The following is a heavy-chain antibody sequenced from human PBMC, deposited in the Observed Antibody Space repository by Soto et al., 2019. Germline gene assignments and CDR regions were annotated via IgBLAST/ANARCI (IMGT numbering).Heavy chain of an antibody. D-gene: IGHD6-13*01. J-gene: IGHJ4*02. V-gene: IGHV4-4*07. CDR3: AREGYSSSWYPDY. CDR2: IYTSGST. CDR1: GGSISSYY. Sequence: VQLQESGPGLVKPSETLSLTCSVSGGSISSYYWSWIRQPAGKGLEWIGHIYTSGSTNYNPSLTSRVTMSVDTSKNQISRKMSSVTAADTAVYYCAREGYSSSWYPDYWGQGTLVTVSS.